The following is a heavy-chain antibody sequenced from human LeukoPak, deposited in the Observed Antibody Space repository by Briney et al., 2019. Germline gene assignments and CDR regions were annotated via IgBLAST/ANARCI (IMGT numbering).Heavy chain of an antibody. J-gene: IGHJ3*02. Sequence: PSETLSLTCTVSGGSISSSSYYWGWIRQPPGKGLEWIGSIYYSGSTYYNPSLKSRVTISVDTSKNQFSLKLSSVTAADTAVYYCAGGYDSSGKDAFDIWGQGTMVTVSS. CDR1: GGSISSSSYY. D-gene: IGHD3-22*01. CDR2: IYYSGST. CDR3: AGGYDSSGKDAFDI. V-gene: IGHV4-39*07.